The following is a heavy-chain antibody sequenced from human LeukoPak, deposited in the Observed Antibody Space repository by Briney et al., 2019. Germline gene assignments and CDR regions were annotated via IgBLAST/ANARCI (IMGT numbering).Heavy chain of an antibody. D-gene: IGHD3-10*01. V-gene: IGHV4-39*01. Sequence: PSETLSFTCTVSGGSISSSSYYWGWIRQPPGKGLEWIGSIYYSGSTYYNPSLKSRVTISVDTSKNQFSLKLSSVTAADTAVYYCASLGWFGDPHYWGQGTLVTVSS. J-gene: IGHJ4*02. CDR2: IYYSGST. CDR3: ASLGWFGDPHY. CDR1: GGSISSSSYY.